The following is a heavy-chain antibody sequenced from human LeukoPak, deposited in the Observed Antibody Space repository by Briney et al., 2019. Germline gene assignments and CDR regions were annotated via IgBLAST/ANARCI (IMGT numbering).Heavy chain of an antibody. CDR1: GFTFDDYA. V-gene: IGHV3-74*01. Sequence: GRSLRLSCAASGFTFDDYAMHWVRKAPGKGLVWVSHINSDGSWTSYADSVKGRFTISKDNAKNTVYLQTNSLRAEDTAVYYCVSFYETYWGRGTLVTVSS. CDR2: INSDGSWT. CDR3: VSFYETY. J-gene: IGHJ4*02. D-gene: IGHD2/OR15-2a*01.